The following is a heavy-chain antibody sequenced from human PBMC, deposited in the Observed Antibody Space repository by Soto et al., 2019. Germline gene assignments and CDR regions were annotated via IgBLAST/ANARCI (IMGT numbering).Heavy chain of an antibody. CDR3: ASTPRGYSGYDYSYYYGMDV. Sequence: GASVKVSCKASGYTFTSYDMNWVRQGTGQGLEWMGWMNPNSGNTGYAQKFQGRVTMTRNTSISTAYMELSSLRSEDTAVYYCASTPRGYSGYDYSYYYGMDVWGPGTPVTV. CDR2: MNPNSGNT. CDR1: GYTFTSYD. D-gene: IGHD5-12*01. V-gene: IGHV1-8*01. J-gene: IGHJ6*02.